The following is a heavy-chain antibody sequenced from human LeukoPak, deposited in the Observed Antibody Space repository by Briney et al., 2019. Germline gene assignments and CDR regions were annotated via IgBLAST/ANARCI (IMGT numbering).Heavy chain of an antibody. Sequence: SETLSLTCTVSGGSMSLFYWTWIRQSPGKGLEWIGDIYHIGSTYYNPSLKSRVTISVDTSKNQFSLKLSSVTAADTAVYYCAKGYSSGWYRYYFDYWGQGTLVTVSS. CDR2: IYHIGST. D-gene: IGHD6-19*01. V-gene: IGHV4-59*08. J-gene: IGHJ4*02. CDR3: AKGYSSGWYRYYFDY. CDR1: GGSMSLFY.